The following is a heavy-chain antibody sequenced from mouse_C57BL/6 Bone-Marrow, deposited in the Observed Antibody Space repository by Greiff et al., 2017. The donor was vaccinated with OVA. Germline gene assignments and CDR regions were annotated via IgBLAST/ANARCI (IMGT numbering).Heavy chain of an antibody. V-gene: IGHV5-9-1*02. D-gene: IGHD4-1*01. Sequence: EVQRVESGEGLVKPGGSLKLSCAASGFTFSSYAMSWVRQTPEKRLEWVAYISSGGDYIYYADTVKGRFTISRDNARNTLYLQMSSLKSEDTAMYYCTRGAWEGFAYWGQGTLVTVSA. CDR1: GFTFSSYA. J-gene: IGHJ3*01. CDR2: ISSGGDYI. CDR3: TRGAWEGFAY.